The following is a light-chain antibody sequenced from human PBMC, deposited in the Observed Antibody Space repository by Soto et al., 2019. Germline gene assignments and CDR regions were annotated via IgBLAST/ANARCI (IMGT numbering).Light chain of an antibody. Sequence: QSVLTQPPSASGTPGQRVTISCSGSRSNIGSNAVTWYQQLPGTAPKLLIYSDNQRPSGVPDRISGSRAGTSASLAISGLQSEDEADYYCAAWDDSLNGNYVFGRGTKVTVL. J-gene: IGLJ1*01. CDR1: RSNIGSNA. CDR2: SDN. V-gene: IGLV1-44*01. CDR3: AAWDDSLNGNYV.